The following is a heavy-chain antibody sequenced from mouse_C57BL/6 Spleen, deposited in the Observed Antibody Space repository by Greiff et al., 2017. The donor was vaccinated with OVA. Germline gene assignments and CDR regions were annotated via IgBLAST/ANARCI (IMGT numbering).Heavy chain of an antibody. V-gene: IGHV1-50*01. CDR2: IDPSDSYT. D-gene: IGHD2-4*01. J-gene: IGHJ2*01. CDR3: ARGGNDYDGDY. Sequence: QVQLQQPGAELVKPGASVKLSCKASGYTFTSYWMQWVKQRPGQGLEWIGEIDPSDSYTNYNQKFKGKATLTVDTSSSTAYMQLSSLTSEDSAVYYCARGGNDYDGDYWGQGTTLTVSS. CDR1: GYTFTSYW.